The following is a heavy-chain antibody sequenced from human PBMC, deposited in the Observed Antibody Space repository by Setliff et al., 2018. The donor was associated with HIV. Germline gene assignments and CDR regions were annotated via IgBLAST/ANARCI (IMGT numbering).Heavy chain of an antibody. CDR3: ARSGTGYSSSWDVPDFDY. Sequence: HVESLKISCKGSGYSFTNYWIGWVRQVPGKGLEWMGIIYPGDSDTRYSPSFHGQVTISADKSISTAYLQWSGPKASDTAMYYCARSGTGYSSSWDVPDFDYWGQGTLVTVSS. V-gene: IGHV5-51*01. CDR2: IYPGDSDT. CDR1: GYSFTNYW. J-gene: IGHJ4*02. D-gene: IGHD6-13*01.